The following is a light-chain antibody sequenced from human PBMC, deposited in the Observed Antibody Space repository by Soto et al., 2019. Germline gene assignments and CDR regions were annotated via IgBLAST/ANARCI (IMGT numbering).Light chain of an antibody. Sequence: QSVLTQPASVSGSPGQSITISCPGTRSDVGSYNSIAWYQQHPGKAPRVVIFEATKRPSGISDRFSGSKSGYTASLRISGLQAEDEADYFCLSYAGNSIWLFGGGTKVTVL. J-gene: IGLJ2*01. CDR2: EAT. CDR3: LSYAGNSIWL. CDR1: RSDVGSYNS. V-gene: IGLV2-23*01.